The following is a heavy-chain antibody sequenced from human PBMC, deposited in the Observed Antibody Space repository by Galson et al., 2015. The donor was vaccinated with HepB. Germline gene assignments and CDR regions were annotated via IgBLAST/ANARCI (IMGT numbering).Heavy chain of an antibody. CDR3: ARVETDFWSGYPLPDY. D-gene: IGHD3-3*01. V-gene: IGHV1-46*01. J-gene: IGHJ4*02. CDR2: IHPSGGST. CDR1: GYTFTNYY. Sequence: SVKVSCKASGYTFTNYYIHWVRQAPGQGLEWMGIIHPSGGSTSYAQKFQGRVTLTRDTSTSTAYMELRSLRSDDTAVYYCARVETDFWSGYPLPDYWGQGTLVTVSS.